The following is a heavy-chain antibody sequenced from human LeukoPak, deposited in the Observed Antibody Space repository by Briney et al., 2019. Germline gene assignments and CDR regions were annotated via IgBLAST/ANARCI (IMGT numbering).Heavy chain of an antibody. CDR2: ISWNSGSI. Sequence: PGGSLRLSCAASGFTFDDYAMHWVRQAPGKGLEWVSGISWNSGSIGYADSVKGRFTISRDNAKNSLYLQMNSLRAEDMALYYCAKDYGSGNGTFDAFDIWGQGTMVTVSS. J-gene: IGHJ3*02. CDR3: AKDYGSGNGTFDAFDI. V-gene: IGHV3-9*03. D-gene: IGHD1-26*01. CDR1: GFTFDDYA.